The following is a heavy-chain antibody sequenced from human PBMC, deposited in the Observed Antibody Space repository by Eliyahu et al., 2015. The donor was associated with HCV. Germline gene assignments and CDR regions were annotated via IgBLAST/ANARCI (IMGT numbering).Heavy chain of an antibody. V-gene: IGHV3-23*01. J-gene: IGHJ6*02. CDR3: AKDMSLGIAVAGFVNPDRRPGGMDV. Sequence: EVQLLESGGGLVQPGGSLRLSCAASGFTFSSYAMSWVRQAPGKGLEWVSAISGSGGSTYYADSVKGRFTISRDNSKNTLYLQMNSLRAEDTAVYYCAKDMSLGIAVAGFVNPDRRPGGMDVWGQGTTVTVSS. D-gene: IGHD6-19*01. CDR2: ISGSGGST. CDR1: GFTFSSYA.